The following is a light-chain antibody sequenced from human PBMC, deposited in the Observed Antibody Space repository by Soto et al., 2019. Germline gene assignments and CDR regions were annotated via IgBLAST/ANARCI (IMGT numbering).Light chain of an antibody. V-gene: IGKV2-28*01. J-gene: IGKJ1*01. CDR2: LGS. Sequence: DIVMTQSPLSLPVTPGEPASISCRSSQSLLHSNGYNYLDWYLQKPGQSPQLLIYLGSNRASGVPDRFSGSGSGTDFTLKISRVEAEDVGVYYCMQALLTLPEWTFGQGTKVEIK. CDR1: QSLLHSNGYNY. CDR3: MQALLTLPEWT.